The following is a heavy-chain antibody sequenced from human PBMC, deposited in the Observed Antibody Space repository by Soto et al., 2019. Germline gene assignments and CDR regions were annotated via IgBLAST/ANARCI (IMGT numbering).Heavy chain of an antibody. CDR2: INWNGGST. D-gene: IGHD4-17*01. CDR1: GFTFDDYG. CDR3: ARAPTVTPDYYYYYMDV. J-gene: IGHJ6*03. V-gene: IGHV3-20*01. Sequence: GGSLRLSCAASGFTFDDYGMSWVRQAPGKGLEWVSGINWNGGSTGYADSVKGRFTISRDNAKNSLYLQMNSLRAEDTALYHCARAPTVTPDYYYYYMDVWGKGTTVTVSS.